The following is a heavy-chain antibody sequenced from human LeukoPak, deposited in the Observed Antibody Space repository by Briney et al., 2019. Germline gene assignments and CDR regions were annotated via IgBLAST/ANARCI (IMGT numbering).Heavy chain of an antibody. V-gene: IGHV1-46*01. Sequence: ASVKVSCKASGYSFTSHYMHWVRQAPGQGLEWLGLINPSGSSTLYAQKFQGRVTMTRDMSTTTDYMELSSLRSEDTAVYYCARDNSVGDIAWWFDPWGQGTLVTVSS. CDR3: ARDNSVGDIAWWFDP. CDR1: GYSFTSHY. D-gene: IGHD3-16*02. CDR2: INPSGSST. J-gene: IGHJ5*02.